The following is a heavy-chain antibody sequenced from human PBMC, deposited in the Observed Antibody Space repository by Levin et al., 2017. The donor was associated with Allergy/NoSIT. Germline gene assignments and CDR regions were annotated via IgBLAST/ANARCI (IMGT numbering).Heavy chain of an antibody. V-gene: IGHV3-74*01. CDR3: ARDYYWAGDY. CDR2: INRDGSII. CDR1: GFTFSSFA. D-gene: IGHD3-10*01. Sequence: GESLKISCVASGFTFSSFAMQWVRLDPGKGLARVARINRDGSIITYADSVKGRFTVSRDNAKNTLTLQMNSLRVEDTAVYFCARDYYWAGDYWGQGTLVTVSS. J-gene: IGHJ4*02.